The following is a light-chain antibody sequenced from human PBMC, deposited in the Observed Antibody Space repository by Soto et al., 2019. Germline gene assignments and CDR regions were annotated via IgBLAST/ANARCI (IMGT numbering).Light chain of an antibody. CDR1: QDISNY. CDR2: DAS. Sequence: DIQMTQSPSSLSASVGDRVTITCQASQDISNYLNWYQQKPGKAPKLLIYDASNLETGVPSRFSGSGSGTDFTFTISSLQPEDIATYFCQQSYMDPITFGQGTRMEIK. CDR3: QQSYMDPIT. J-gene: IGKJ5*01. V-gene: IGKV1-33*01.